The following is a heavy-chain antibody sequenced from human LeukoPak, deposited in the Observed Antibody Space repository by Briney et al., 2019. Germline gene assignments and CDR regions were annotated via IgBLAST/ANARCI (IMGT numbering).Heavy chain of an antibody. Sequence: PGGSLRLSCAASGFTFSNYWTTWVRQAPGKGLEWVANIKQDGSEKYYVDSVKGRFTISRDNAKNSLYLQMNSLRAEDTAVYYCARSETTYYYDSSVYFYYYYGMDVWGQGTTVTVSS. CDR1: GFTFSNYW. CDR2: IKQDGSEK. J-gene: IGHJ6*02. CDR3: ARSETTYYYDSSVYFYYYYGMDV. D-gene: IGHD3-22*01. V-gene: IGHV3-7*01.